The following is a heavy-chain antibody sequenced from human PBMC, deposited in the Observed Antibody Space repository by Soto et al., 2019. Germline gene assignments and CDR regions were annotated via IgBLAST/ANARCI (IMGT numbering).Heavy chain of an antibody. CDR3: ATTWASYDFWEV. CDR1: GGSISSYY. CDR2: IYTSGST. D-gene: IGHD3-3*01. V-gene: IGHV4-4*07. J-gene: IGHJ6*02. Sequence: SETLSLTCTVSGGSISSYYWSWIRQPAGKGLEWIGRIYTSGSTNYNPSLESRVTISVDTSKKQFSLKLRSVTAADAAVYYCATTWASYDFWEVWDLGTTVTVSS.